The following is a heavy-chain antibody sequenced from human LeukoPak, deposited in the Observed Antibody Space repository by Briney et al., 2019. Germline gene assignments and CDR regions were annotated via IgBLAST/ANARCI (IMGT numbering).Heavy chain of an antibody. J-gene: IGHJ6*03. CDR3: ARAAIAAARIYYYMDV. D-gene: IGHD6-13*01. V-gene: IGHV3-21*01. CDR1: GFTFSSYS. CDR2: ISSSSSYI. Sequence: GGSLRLSCAASGFTFSSYSMNWVRQAPGKGLEWVSSISSSSSYIYYADSVKGRFTISRDNAENSLCLQMNGLRAEDTAVYYCARAAIAAARIYYYMDVWGKGTTVTVSS.